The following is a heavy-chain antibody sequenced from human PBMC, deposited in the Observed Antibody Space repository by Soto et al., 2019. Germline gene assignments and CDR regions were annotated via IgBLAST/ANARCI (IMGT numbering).Heavy chain of an antibody. J-gene: IGHJ6*03. CDR2: IIPILGIA. D-gene: IGHD6-6*01. CDR3: ACPNSSSSTKYYYYYMDV. CDR1: RGTFSSYT. V-gene: IGHV1-69*02. Sequence: SVKVSCKASRGTFSSYTISWVRQAPGQGLEWMGRIIPILGIANYAQKFQGRVTITADKSTSTAYMELSSLRSEDTAVYYCACPNSSSSTKYYYYYMDVWGKGTTVTVSS.